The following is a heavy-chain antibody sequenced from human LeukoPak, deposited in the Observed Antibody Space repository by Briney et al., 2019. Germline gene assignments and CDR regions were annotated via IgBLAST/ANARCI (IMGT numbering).Heavy chain of an antibody. CDR1: DGSIRSSSFY. V-gene: IGHV4-39*02. CDR3: ARHLGPYRYSAFDI. CDR2: VYYSGTT. D-gene: IGHD3-16*02. Sequence: SETLSLTCTVSDGSIRSSSFYGGWIRQPPGKGLEWIGSVYYSGTTYYNPSLKGRVTLSVDTSKNHFSLHLSSVTAADTAVYYCARHLGPYRYSAFDIWGRGTMVTVSS. J-gene: IGHJ3*02.